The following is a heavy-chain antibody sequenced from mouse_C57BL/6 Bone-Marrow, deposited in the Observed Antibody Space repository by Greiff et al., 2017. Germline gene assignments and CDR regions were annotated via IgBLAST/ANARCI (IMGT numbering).Heavy chain of an antibody. J-gene: IGHJ2*01. V-gene: IGHV1-64*01. CDR1: GYTFTSYW. D-gene: IGHD1-1*01. Sequence: QVKLQQPGAELVKPGASVKLSCKASGYTFTSYWMHWVKQRPGQGLEWIGMIHPNSGSTNYNEKFKSKATLTVDKTSSTAYMQLSSLTSEDSAVYYCANGRYYYCSSRDYVDYWGQGTTLTVSS. CDR3: ANGRYYYCSSRDYVDY. CDR2: IHPNSGST.